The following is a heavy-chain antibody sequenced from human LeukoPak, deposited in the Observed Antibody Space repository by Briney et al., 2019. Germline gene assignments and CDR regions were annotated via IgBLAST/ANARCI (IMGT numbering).Heavy chain of an antibody. D-gene: IGHD4-17*01. J-gene: IGHJ3*02. Sequence: ASVKVSCKASGYTFTSYAMHWVRQAPGQRLEWMGWINAGNGNTKYSQKFQGRVTITRDTSTSTAYMELRSLRSDDTAVYYCAVGYQFDYGDYEADAFDIWGQGTMVTVSS. CDR2: INAGNGNT. CDR1: GYTFTSYA. V-gene: IGHV1-3*01. CDR3: AVGYQFDYGDYEADAFDI.